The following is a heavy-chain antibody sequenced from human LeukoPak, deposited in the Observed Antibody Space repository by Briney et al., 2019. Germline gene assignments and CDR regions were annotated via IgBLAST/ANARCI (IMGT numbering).Heavy chain of an antibody. V-gene: IGHV3-48*03. CDR3: ARVVGGAAADYYFDY. J-gene: IGHJ4*02. Sequence: GGSLRLSCAASGFTFSSYEMNWVRQAPGKGLEWVSYISSSGSTIYYADSVKGRFTISRDNAKNSLYLQMNSLRAEDTAVYYCARVVGGAAADYYFDYWGQGTLVTVSS. D-gene: IGHD6-13*01. CDR2: ISSSGSTI. CDR1: GFTFSSYE.